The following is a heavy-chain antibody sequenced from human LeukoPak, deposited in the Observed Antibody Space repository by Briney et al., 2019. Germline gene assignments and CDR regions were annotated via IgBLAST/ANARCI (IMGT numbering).Heavy chain of an antibody. Sequence: SVKVSCKASGGTFRDYAISWVRQAPGQGLEWMGGIIPMFGTANYAQKFQGRVTITADKSTNTAYMELSSLRSEDTAVYYCAARPPYSGYEDGDYWGQGTLVTVSS. J-gene: IGHJ4*02. D-gene: IGHD5-12*01. CDR3: AARPPYSGYEDGDY. V-gene: IGHV1-69*06. CDR2: IIPMFGTA. CDR1: GGTFRDYA.